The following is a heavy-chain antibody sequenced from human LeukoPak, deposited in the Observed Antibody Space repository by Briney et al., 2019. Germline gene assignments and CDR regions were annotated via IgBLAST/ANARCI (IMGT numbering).Heavy chain of an antibody. CDR2: INHSGST. J-gene: IGHJ4*02. V-gene: IGHV4-34*01. Sequence: SETLSLTCAVYGGSFSGYYWSWIRQPPGKGLEWIGEINHSGSTNYHPSLKSRVTISVDTSKNQFSLKLSSVTAADTAVYYCARAADILTGYLTHDFDYWGQGTLVTVSS. CDR1: GGSFSGYY. D-gene: IGHD3-9*01. CDR3: ARAADILTGYLTHDFDY.